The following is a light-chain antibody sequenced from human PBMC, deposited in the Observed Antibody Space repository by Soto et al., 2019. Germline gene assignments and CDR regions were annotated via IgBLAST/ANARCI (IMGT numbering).Light chain of an antibody. CDR3: HQYDNRPFT. V-gene: IGKV1-33*01. CDR2: NAS. Sequence: DIQMTQSPSSLSASVGDRVTITCQASRDIDNYLNWYQQKRGKAPNLLIYNASNLKTGVPLRFSGSRSGTHFTLTISSLQPEDIGTYYCHQYDNRPFTFGQGTKLEIK. J-gene: IGKJ2*01. CDR1: RDIDNY.